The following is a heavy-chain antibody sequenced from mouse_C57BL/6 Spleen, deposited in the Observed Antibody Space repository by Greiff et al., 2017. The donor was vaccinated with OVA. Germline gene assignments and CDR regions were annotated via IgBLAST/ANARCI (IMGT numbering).Heavy chain of an antibody. CDR1: GYTFTSYW. V-gene: IGHV1-61*01. CDR3: ARPYYDYPFAY. D-gene: IGHD2-4*01. J-gene: IGHJ3*01. CDR2: IYPSDSET. Sequence: QVQLQQPGAELVRPGSSVKLSCKASGYTFTSYWMDWVKQRPGQGLEWIGNIYPSDSETHYNQKFKDKATLTVDKSSSTAYMQLSSLTSEDSAVYYCARPYYDYPFAYWGQGTLVTVSA.